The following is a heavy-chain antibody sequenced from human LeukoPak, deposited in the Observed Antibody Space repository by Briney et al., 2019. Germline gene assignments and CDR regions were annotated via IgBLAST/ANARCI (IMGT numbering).Heavy chain of an antibody. D-gene: IGHD3-9*01. V-gene: IGHV1-18*01. J-gene: IGHJ4*02. CDR3: ARGYYDILTGYSPFDY. CDR1: GYTFTSYG. Sequence: GASVKVSYKASGYTFTSYGISWVRQAPGQGLEWMGWISAYNGNTNYAQKLQGRVTMTTDTSTSTAYMELRSLRSDDTAVYYCARGYYDILTGYSPFDYWGQGTLVTVSS. CDR2: ISAYNGNT.